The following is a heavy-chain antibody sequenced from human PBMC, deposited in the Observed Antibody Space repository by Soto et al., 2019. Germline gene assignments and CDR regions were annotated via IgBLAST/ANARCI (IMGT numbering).Heavy chain of an antibody. CDR2: ISTHNGNT. V-gene: IGHV1-18*01. CDR3: VRGEISSAGLDP. J-gene: IGHJ5*02. Sequence: QVQLVQSGAEVKKPGASVKVSCKASGYTFIRYGISWVRQAPGQGLEWMGWISTHNGNTYYAQNFQGRVTMTSDTPTSTRYRQLRSLRSDDTAFYYCVRGEISSAGLDPWGQGTLVTVSS. CDR1: GYTFIRYG.